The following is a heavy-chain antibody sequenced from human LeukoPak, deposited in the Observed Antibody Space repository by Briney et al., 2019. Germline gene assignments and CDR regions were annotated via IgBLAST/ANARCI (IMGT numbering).Heavy chain of an antibody. J-gene: IGHJ4*02. V-gene: IGHV5-51*01. CDR1: GYGFTSYW. CDR3: ARSTDTAMANLDY. CDR2: IYPGDSDT. D-gene: IGHD5-18*01. Sequence: GESLKISCKGSGYGFTSYWIGWVRQMPGKGLEWMGIIYPGDSDTRYSPSFQGQVTISADKSISTAYLQWSSLKASDTAMYYCARSTDTAMANLDYWGQGTLVTVSS.